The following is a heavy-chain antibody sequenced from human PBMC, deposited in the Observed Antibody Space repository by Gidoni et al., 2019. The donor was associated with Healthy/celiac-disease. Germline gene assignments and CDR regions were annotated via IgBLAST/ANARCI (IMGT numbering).Heavy chain of an antibody. CDR3: ARSECGGTSCYYYYYGMDV. Sequence: EVQLVESGGGLVKPGGSLRLSCAASGFTFSSYSLNWVRQAPGKGLEWVSSISSSSSYIYYADSVKGRFTISRDNAKNSLYLQMNSLRAEDTAVYYCARSECGGTSCYYYYYGMDVWGQGTTVTVSS. CDR2: ISSSSSYI. V-gene: IGHV3-21*01. D-gene: IGHD2-2*01. CDR1: GFTFSSYS. J-gene: IGHJ6*02.